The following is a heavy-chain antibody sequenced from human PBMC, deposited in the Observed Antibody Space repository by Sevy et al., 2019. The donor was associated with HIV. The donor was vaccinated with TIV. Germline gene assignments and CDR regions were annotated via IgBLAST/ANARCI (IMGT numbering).Heavy chain of an antibody. V-gene: IGHV3-48*02. CDR3: ARGYTGYDVGPLDY. CDR2: ISSSSTTI. Sequence: GGSLRLSCAASGFTFSSYSMNWVRQAPGKGLEWVSYISSSSTTIYYADSVKGRCTISRDNAKNSLYLQMNSLRDEDTAVDYCARGYTGYDVGPLDYWGQGTLVTVSS. CDR1: GFTFSSYS. J-gene: IGHJ4*02. D-gene: IGHD5-12*01.